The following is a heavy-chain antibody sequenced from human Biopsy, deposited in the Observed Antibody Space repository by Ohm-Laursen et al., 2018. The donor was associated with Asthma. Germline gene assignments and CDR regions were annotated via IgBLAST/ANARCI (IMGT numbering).Heavy chain of an antibody. CDR3: AKESRRDGYNRRNYYFDY. V-gene: IGHV3-23*01. J-gene: IGHJ4*02. CDR2: ISGSGGST. CDR1: GFTFSSYA. D-gene: IGHD5-24*01. Sequence: LRLSCAASGFTFSSYAMSWVRQAPGKGLEWVSAISGSGGSTYYADSVKGRFTISRDNSKNTLYLQMNSLRDEDTAVYYCAKESRRDGYNRRNYYFDYWGQGTLVTVSS.